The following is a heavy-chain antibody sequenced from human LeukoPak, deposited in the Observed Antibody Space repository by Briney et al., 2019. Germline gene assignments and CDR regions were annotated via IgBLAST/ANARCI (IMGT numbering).Heavy chain of an antibody. J-gene: IGHJ6*03. D-gene: IGHD6-13*01. V-gene: IGHV4-38-2*02. CDR3: ARDRRIAAAGDYYMDV. Sequence: PSETLSLTCAVSGYSISSGYYWGWIRQPPGKGLEWIGSIYHSGGTYYNPSLKSRVTISVDTSKNQFSLKLSSVTAADTAVYYCARDRRIAAAGDYYMDVWGKGTTVTVSS. CDR2: IYHSGGT. CDR1: GYSISSGYY.